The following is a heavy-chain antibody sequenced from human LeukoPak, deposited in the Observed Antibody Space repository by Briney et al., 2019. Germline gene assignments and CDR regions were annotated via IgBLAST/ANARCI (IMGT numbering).Heavy chain of an antibody. V-gene: IGHV4-38-2*02. CDR1: GYSISSGYY. D-gene: IGHD1-26*01. CDR3: GRVAATTDAFDI. CDR2: IYHSGST. J-gene: IGHJ3*02. Sequence: PSETLSVICTVSGYSISSGYYWGWIRQPPGKGLEWIGSIYHSGSTYYNPSLKSRVTISVDKAKNQFSLKLSSVTAADTAVYYCGRVAATTDAFDIWGQGTMVTVSS.